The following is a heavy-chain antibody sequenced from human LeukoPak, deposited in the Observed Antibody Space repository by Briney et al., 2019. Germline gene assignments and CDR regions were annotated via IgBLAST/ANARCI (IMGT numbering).Heavy chain of an antibody. J-gene: IGHJ4*02. CDR1: GFTFSSYG. CDR3: ARGVNYDSSGYYFGPEDY. Sequence: GGSLRLSCAASGFTFSSYGMHWVRQAPGKGLEWVAVIWYDGSNKYYADSVKGRFTISRDNSKNTLYLQMNSLRAEDTAVYYCARGVNYDSSGYYFGPEDYWGQGTLVTVSS. V-gene: IGHV3-33*01. D-gene: IGHD3-22*01. CDR2: IWYDGSNK.